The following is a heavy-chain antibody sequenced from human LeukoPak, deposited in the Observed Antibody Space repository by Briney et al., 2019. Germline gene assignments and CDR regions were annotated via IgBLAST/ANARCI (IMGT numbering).Heavy chain of an antibody. CDR3: ARTYYYDSSGYYLDAFDI. V-gene: IGHV1-8*01. D-gene: IGHD3-22*01. J-gene: IGHJ3*02. CDR2: MNPNSGNT. CDR1: GYTFTSYD. Sequence: ASVKVSCKASGYTFTSYDINWVRQATGLGLEWMGWMNPNSGNTGYAQKFQGRDTMTRNTSISTAYMELSNLRSEDTAVYYCARTYYYDSSGYYLDAFDIWGQGTMVTVSS.